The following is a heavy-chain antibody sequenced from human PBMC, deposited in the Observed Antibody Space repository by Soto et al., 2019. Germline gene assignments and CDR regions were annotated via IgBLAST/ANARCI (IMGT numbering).Heavy chain of an antibody. D-gene: IGHD3-3*01. V-gene: IGHV3-48*03. CDR1: GFAFSGFE. CDR3: ARDPNYDFWSGYRNKEGTYGMDV. CDR2: ISSGANNM. Sequence: GGSLRLSCAASGFAFSGFEMNWVRQAPGKGLEWVSYISSGANNMYYADSVKGRFTISRDNAQSSLYLQMNSLRVEDTAVYYCARDPNYDFWSGYRNKEGTYGMDVWGQGTTVTVSS. J-gene: IGHJ6*02.